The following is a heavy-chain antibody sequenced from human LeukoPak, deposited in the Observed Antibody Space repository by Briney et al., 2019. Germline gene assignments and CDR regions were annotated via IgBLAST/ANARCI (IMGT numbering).Heavy chain of an antibody. CDR1: GGSCSGYY. Sequence: PSETLSLTCAVYGGSCSGYYWSWIRQPPGKGLEWIGEINHSGSTNYNPSLKSRVTISVDTSKNQFSLKLSSVTAADTAVYYCARVQNRQWLSIWGQGTMVTVSS. D-gene: IGHD6-19*01. CDR2: INHSGST. J-gene: IGHJ3*02. V-gene: IGHV4-34*01. CDR3: ARVQNRQWLSI.